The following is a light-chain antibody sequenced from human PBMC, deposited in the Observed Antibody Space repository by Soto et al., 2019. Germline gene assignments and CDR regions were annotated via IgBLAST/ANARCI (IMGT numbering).Light chain of an antibody. CDR3: SSYTTSNIYV. V-gene: IGLV2-14*03. CDR1: SSDVGEYNY. J-gene: IGLJ1*01. CDR2: EVD. Sequence: QSALAQPRSVSGSPGQSITVSCTGTSSDVGEYNYVSWYQQYPGKAPKPMIYEVDNRPSGVSNRFSGSKSGNTASLAISGLQAEDEADYYCSSYTTSNIYVFGTGTKLTVL.